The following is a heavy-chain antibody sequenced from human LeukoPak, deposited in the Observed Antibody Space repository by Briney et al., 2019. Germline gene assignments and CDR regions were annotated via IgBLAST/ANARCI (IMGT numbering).Heavy chain of an antibody. CDR2: IRYDGSNK. D-gene: IGHD3-9*01. CDR3: ARELDDILTDPGY. Sequence: GGSLRLSCAASGFTFSSYGMHWVRQAPDKGLEWVAFIRYDGSNKYYADSVKGRFTISRDNSKTTLFLQMNSLRAEDTAVYYCARELDDILTDPGYWGQGTLVTVSS. V-gene: IGHV3-30*02. CDR1: GFTFSSYG. J-gene: IGHJ4*02.